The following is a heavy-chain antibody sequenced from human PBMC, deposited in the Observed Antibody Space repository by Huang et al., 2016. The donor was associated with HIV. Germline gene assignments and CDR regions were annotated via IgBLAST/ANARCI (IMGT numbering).Heavy chain of an antibody. J-gene: IGHJ4*02. CDR1: GYSFSSYW. V-gene: IGHV5-51*01. Sequence: VQLVQSGAEVKKPGESLKISCKGSGYSFSSYWIAWVRQMPGKGLEWTGIIFPDDSDTTYSPSFEGHVTSSADKSIGTAYLQWSSLKASDTAMYYCARRFSSSSGYFDYWGQGSLVTVSS. D-gene: IGHD6-6*01. CDR3: ARRFSSSSGYFDY. CDR2: IFPDDSDT.